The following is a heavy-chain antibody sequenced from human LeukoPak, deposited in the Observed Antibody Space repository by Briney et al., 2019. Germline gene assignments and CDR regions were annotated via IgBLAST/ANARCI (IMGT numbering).Heavy chain of an antibody. V-gene: IGHV1-2*06. CDR3: ARDQGSLTRSWYTGY. J-gene: IGHJ4*02. CDR1: GYTFTGYH. D-gene: IGHD6-13*01. Sequence: ASVKVSXKASGYTFTGYHIHWVRQAPGQGLEWMGRINPYSGDTNFAQKFQGRVTMTRDTSITTAYMDLSSLTPDDTAVYFCARDQGSLTRSWYTGYWGQGTQVTDSS. CDR2: INPYSGDT.